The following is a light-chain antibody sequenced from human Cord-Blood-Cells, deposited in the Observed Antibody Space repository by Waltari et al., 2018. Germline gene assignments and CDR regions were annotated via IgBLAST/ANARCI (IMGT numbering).Light chain of an antibody. J-gene: IGLJ1*01. Sequence: QSALTQPASVSGSPGQSITISCTGTSSYVGSYNLVSWYQQHPGKAPKLMIYEGSKRPSWFSNRFSGSKSGNTASLTISGLQAEDEADYYCCSYSGSSTYVFGTGTKVTVL. CDR2: EGS. CDR1: SSYVGSYNL. CDR3: CSYSGSSTYV. V-gene: IGLV2-23*01.